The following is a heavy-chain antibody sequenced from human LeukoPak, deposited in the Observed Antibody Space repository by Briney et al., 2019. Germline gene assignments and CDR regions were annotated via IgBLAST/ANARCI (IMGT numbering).Heavy chain of an antibody. CDR2: IYHSGST. D-gene: IGHD3-22*01. Sequence: SQTLSLTCTVSGGSISSGGYYWSWIRQPPGKGLEWIGYIYHSGSTYYNPSLKSRVTISVDRSKNQFSLKLSSVTAADTAVYYCARVVGYYDSSSPADYWGQGTLVTVSS. CDR1: GGSISSGGYY. V-gene: IGHV4-30-2*01. J-gene: IGHJ4*02. CDR3: ARVVGYYDSSSPADY.